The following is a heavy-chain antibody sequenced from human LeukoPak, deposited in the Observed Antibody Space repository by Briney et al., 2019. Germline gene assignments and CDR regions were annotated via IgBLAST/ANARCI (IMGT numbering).Heavy chain of an antibody. J-gene: IGHJ4*02. CDR2: IYSGGDT. Sequence: GGSLRLSCAASGFTVSNYYMSWVRQAPGKGLEWVSVIYSGGDTFHADSVEGRFTLSRDNSKNTLYLQMNSLRAEDTAVYYCTRDPDGWGQGTLVTVSS. V-gene: IGHV3-66*01. CDR3: TRDPDG. CDR1: GFTVSNYY.